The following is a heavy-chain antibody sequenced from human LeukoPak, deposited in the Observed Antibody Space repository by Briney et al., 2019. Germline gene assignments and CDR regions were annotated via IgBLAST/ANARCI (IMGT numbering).Heavy chain of an antibody. CDR3: TRGLSIWFGELFPWC. CDR2: IRSKAYGGTT. J-gene: IGHJ4*02. V-gene: IGHV3-49*04. D-gene: IGHD3-10*01. CDR1: GFTFGDYA. Sequence: GGSLRLSCTASGFTFGDYAMSWVRQAPGKGLEWVGFIRSKAYGGTTEYAASVKGRFTISRDDSKSIAYLQMNSLKTEDTAVYYCTRGLSIWFGELFPWCWGQGTLVTVSS.